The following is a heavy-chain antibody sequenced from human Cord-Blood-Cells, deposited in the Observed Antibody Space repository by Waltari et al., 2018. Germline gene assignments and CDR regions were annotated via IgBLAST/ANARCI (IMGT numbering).Heavy chain of an antibody. D-gene: IGHD1-26*01. CDR2: ISSSGSTI. Sequence: QVQLVESGGGLVKPGGSLRLSCAASGFTLSDYYMNWIRQDPGKGLEWVSYISSSGSTIYYADSVKGRFTISRDNAKNSLYLQMNSLRAEDTAVYYCARDSYPRVVGATTVDYWGQGTLVTVSS. J-gene: IGHJ4*02. CDR3: ARDSYPRVVGATTVDY. CDR1: GFTLSDYY. V-gene: IGHV3-11*01.